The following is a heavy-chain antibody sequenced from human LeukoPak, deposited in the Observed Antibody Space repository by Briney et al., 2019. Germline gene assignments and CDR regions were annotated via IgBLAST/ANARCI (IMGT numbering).Heavy chain of an antibody. Sequence: SETLSLTCTVSGYSISSGYYWGWIRQPPGKGLEWIGSIYHSGSTYYNPSLKSRVTISVDTSKNQFSLKLSSVTAADTAVYYCAKSLWFGENWFDPWGQGTLVTVSS. J-gene: IGHJ5*02. CDR1: GYSISSGYY. V-gene: IGHV4-38-2*02. CDR2: IYHSGST. CDR3: AKSLWFGENWFDP. D-gene: IGHD3-10*01.